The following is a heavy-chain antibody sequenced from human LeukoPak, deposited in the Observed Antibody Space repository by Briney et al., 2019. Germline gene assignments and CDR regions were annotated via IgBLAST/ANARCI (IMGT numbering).Heavy chain of an antibody. Sequence: GGSLRLSCAASGLTFSSDSMNWVRQAPGKGLEWVSSISSSSTYIYYADSVKGRFTISRDNAKNSLFLHMNSLRAEDTDVYYCAGGYVDPAYSYGLAYFDSWGQGTLVTVSS. CDR2: ISSSSTYI. CDR3: AGGYVDPAYSYGLAYFDS. J-gene: IGHJ4*02. D-gene: IGHD5-18*01. V-gene: IGHV3-21*01. CDR1: GLTFSSDS.